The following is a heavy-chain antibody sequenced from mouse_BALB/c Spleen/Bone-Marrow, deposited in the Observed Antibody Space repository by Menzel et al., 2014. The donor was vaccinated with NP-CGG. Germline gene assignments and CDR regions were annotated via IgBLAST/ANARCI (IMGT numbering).Heavy chain of an antibody. D-gene: IGHD2-4*01. V-gene: IGHV10-1*01. CDR3: VRQDYDYPMDY. CDR2: ISSKSTNYTT. J-gene: IGHJ4*01. Sequence: DVKLVESGGGLVQPKGSLKLSCAASGFTFNIYAMNWVRQAPRKGLEWVARISSKSTNYTTCYADSVKDRFTISSDDSQSMLYLQMNSLKTEDTAIYYCVRQDYDYPMDYWGQGTSVTVSP. CDR1: GFTFNIYA.